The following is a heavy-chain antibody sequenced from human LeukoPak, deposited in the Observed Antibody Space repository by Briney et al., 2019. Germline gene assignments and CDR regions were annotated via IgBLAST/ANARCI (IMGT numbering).Heavy chain of an antibody. CDR3: ARGGLQRIQRRTNYYYYMDV. CDR1: GYTFTSYD. J-gene: IGHJ6*03. Sequence: ASVKVSCKASGYTFTSYDINWVRQATGQGLEWMGWMNPNSGNTGYAQKFQGRVTITRNTSISTAYMELSSLRSEDTAVYYCARGGLQRIQRRTNYYYYMDVWGKGTTVTVSS. V-gene: IGHV1-8*03. CDR2: MNPNSGNT. D-gene: IGHD4-11*01.